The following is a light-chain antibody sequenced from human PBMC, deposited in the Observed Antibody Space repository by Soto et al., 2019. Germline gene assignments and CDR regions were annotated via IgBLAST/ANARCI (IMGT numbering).Light chain of an antibody. CDR3: TSYTRSDIGV. V-gene: IGLV2-14*01. CDR1: SSDVGGYDF. Sequence: QSALTQPASVSGCPGQSITISCTGTSSDVGGYDFVSWYQQRPGKAPKLIIYDVSNRPSGVSNRFSGSKSGNTASLTISGLQAEDEADYYCTSYTRSDIGVFGGWTKLTVL. J-gene: IGLJ3*02. CDR2: DVS.